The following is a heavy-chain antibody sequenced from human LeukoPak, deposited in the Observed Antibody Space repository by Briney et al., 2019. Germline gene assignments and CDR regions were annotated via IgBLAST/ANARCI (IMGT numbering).Heavy chain of an antibody. CDR1: GYTFTSYG. CDR3: AGDWDSGNHYFDP. CDR2: TSAHNDDT. D-gene: IGHD1-14*01. V-gene: IGHV1-18*01. Sequence: GASVKVSCKASGYTFTSYGISWVRQAPGQGLEWMGWTSAHNDDTNYAETLQGRLTMTTDISTSTAYMELTSLRSDDTAVYYCAGDWDSGNHYFDPWGQGTLVIVSS. J-gene: IGHJ4*02.